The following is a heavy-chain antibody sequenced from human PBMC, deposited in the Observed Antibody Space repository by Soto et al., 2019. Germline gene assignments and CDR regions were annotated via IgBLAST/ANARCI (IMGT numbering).Heavy chain of an antibody. D-gene: IGHD2-15*01. V-gene: IGHV4-59*01. CDR2: IYYSGST. J-gene: IGHJ6*02. CDR3: ARRVVAANYYYYGMDV. CDR1: GGSISSYY. Sequence: QVQLQESGPGLVKPSETLSLTCTVSGGSISSYYWSWIRQPPGKGLEWIGYIYYSGSTNYNPSLKSRVTISVDTSKNQSSLKLSSVTAADTAVYYCARRVVAANYYYYGMDVWGQGTTVTVSS.